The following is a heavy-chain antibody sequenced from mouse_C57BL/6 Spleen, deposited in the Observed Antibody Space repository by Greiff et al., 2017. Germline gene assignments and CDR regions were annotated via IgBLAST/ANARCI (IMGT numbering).Heavy chain of an antibody. V-gene: IGHV1-59*01. D-gene: IGHD2-1*01. J-gene: IGHJ1*03. Sequence: QVQLQQPGAELVRPGTSVKLSCKASGYTFTSYWMHWVKQRPGQGLEWIGVIDPSDSYTNYNQQFKGKATLTVDTSSSTAYMQLSSLTSEDSAVYYGARGNGKGGYFDVWGTGTTVTVSS. CDR3: ARGNGKGGYFDV. CDR1: GYTFTSYW. CDR2: IDPSDSYT.